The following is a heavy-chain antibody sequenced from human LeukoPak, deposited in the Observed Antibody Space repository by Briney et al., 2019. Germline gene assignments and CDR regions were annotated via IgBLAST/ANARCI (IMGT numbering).Heavy chain of an antibody. Sequence: PSETLSLTCTVSGGSISSSSYYWSWIRQPAGKGLEWIGRIYTSGSTNYNPSLKSRVTISVDTSKNQFSLKLSSVTAADTAVYYCASMYGGNSGYYYYYYMDVWGKGTTVTVSS. V-gene: IGHV4-61*02. J-gene: IGHJ6*03. CDR1: GGSISSSSYY. CDR3: ASMYGGNSGYYYYYYMDV. CDR2: IYTSGST. D-gene: IGHD4-23*01.